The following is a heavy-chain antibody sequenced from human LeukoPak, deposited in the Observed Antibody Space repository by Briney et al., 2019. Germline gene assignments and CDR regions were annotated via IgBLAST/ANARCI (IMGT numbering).Heavy chain of an antibody. CDR2: TYYRSKWYN. J-gene: IGHJ4*02. V-gene: IGHV6-1*01. CDR1: GDSVSSNSAA. CDR3: ARAAYDSSGYTVNHDY. D-gene: IGHD3-22*01. Sequence: SQTLSLTCAISGDSVSSNSAAWNWIRRSPSRGLEWLGRTYYRSKWYNDYAVSVKSRITINPGTSKNQFSLQLNSVTPEDTAVYYCARAAYDSSGYTVNHDYWGQGTLVTVSS.